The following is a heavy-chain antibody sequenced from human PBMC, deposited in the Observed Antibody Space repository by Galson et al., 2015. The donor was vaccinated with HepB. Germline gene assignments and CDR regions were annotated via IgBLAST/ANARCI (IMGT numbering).Heavy chain of an antibody. D-gene: IGHD3-3*01. CDR3: IRAYDFWSGYYRVPDAFDI. V-gene: IGHV3-15*07. Sequence: SLRLSCAASGFTFSNAWMNWVSQAPGKGLEWVGRIKSKTDGGTTDYAAPVKGRFTISRDDSKNTLYLQMNSLKTEDTAVYYCIRAYDFWSGYYRVPDAFDIWGQGTMVTVSS. CDR2: IKSKTDGGTT. CDR1: GFTFSNAW. J-gene: IGHJ3*02.